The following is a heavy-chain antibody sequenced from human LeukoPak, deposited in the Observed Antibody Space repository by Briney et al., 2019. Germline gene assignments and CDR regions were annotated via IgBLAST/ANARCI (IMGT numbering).Heavy chain of an antibody. CDR1: CFTFTNYW. CDR3: ARETGGSWNFDY. CDR2: IKEDGREK. Sequence: GSLRLSCAASCFTFTNYWMTWVRHAPGKGLEWLANIKEDGREKYYVDSAKGRFSISRDNAKNSLYLKMNSLRAEDTAVYYCARETGGSWNFDYWGQGTLVTVSS. V-gene: IGHV3-7*03. D-gene: IGHD2-15*01. J-gene: IGHJ4*02.